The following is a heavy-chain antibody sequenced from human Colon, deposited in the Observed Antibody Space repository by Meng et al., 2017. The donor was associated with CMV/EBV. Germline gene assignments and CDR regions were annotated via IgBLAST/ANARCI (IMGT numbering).Heavy chain of an antibody. CDR1: GHTFTGYF. J-gene: IGHJ4*02. CDR2: INPIPGGT. CDR3: ASLSGGDFDY. D-gene: IGHD1-26*01. Sequence: QLLSVSSGAGVKKPRSSVKVSWKASGHTFTGYFMYWVGSAPGQGLDWLGVINPIPGGTNYAQKFQGKVTMTRDPSMNTAYMELSWLRSDDTAVYYCASLSGGDFDYWGQGTLVTVSS. V-gene: IGHV1-2*02.